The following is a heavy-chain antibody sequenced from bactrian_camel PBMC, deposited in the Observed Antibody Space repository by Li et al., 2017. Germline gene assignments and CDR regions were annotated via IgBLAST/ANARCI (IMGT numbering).Heavy chain of an antibody. Sequence: HVQLVESGGGSVQAGGSLRLSCAASGYTYSSYCMGWFRQAPGKEREGVAAIDPDGTTRYADSVKGRFTISQDSAKNILYLQMNSLKPEDTAMYYCAASVAGSSYCHPGGAAVFDYWGQGTQVTVS. J-gene: IGHJ4*01. D-gene: IGHD2*01. CDR3: AASVAGSSYCHPGGAAVFDY. CDR1: GYTYSSYC. V-gene: IGHV3S26*01. CDR2: IDPDGTT.